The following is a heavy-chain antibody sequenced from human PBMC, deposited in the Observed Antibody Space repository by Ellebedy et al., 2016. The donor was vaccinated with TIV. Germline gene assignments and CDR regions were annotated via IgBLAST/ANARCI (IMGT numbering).Heavy chain of an antibody. CDR2: ISYSGST. V-gene: IGHV4-39*07. Sequence: SETLSLTCTVSGGSITSGNYYWGWIRQPPGKGLELVGFISYSGSTNYNPSLKSRVTISLDTSKNQFSLKLSSVTAADTAVYYCARDSSDADDYGDYDYWGQGTLVTVSS. CDR3: ARDSSDADDYGDYDY. CDR1: GGSITSGNYY. J-gene: IGHJ4*02. D-gene: IGHD4-17*01.